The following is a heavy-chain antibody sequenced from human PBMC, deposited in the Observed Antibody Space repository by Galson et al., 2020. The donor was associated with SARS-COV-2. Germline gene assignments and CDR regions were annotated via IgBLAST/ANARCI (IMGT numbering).Heavy chain of an antibody. Sequence: ETSETLSLTCTVSGGSISSYYWSWIRQPPGKGLEWIGYIYYSGSTNYNPSLKSRVTISVDTSKNQFSLKLSSVTAADTAVYYCAREGRRDCSSTSCPVAWKLGGGFHYYGMDVWGQGTTVTVSS. J-gene: IGHJ6*02. CDR3: AREGRRDCSSTSCPVAWKLGGGFHYYGMDV. CDR2: IYYSGST. V-gene: IGHV4-59*01. CDR1: GGSISSYY. D-gene: IGHD2-2*01.